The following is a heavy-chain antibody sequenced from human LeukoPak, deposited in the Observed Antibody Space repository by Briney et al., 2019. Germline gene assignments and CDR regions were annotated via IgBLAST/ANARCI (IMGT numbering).Heavy chain of an antibody. Sequence: ASVKVSCKASGYTFTGYYMHWVRQAPGQGLEWMGRINPNSGGTKYAQKLQGRVTMTTDTSTSTAYMALRSLRSDDTAVYYCARDHNWVVDYWGQGTLVTVSS. CDR1: GYTFTGYY. J-gene: IGHJ4*02. V-gene: IGHV1-2*06. CDR2: INPNSGGT. D-gene: IGHD1-1*01. CDR3: ARDHNWVVDY.